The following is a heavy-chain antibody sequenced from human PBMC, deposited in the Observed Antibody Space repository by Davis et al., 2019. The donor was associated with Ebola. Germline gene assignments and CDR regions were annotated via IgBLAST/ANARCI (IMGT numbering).Heavy chain of an antibody. CDR3: ARDPVVPAVLYYYMDV. V-gene: IGHV4-34*01. J-gene: IGHJ6*03. CDR2: INHSGST. CDR1: GGSFSGYY. D-gene: IGHD2-2*01. Sequence: PSETLSLTCAVYGGSFSGYYWSWIRQPPGKGLEWIGEINHSGSTNYNPSLKSRVTISVDTSKNQFSLKLSSVTAADTAVYYCARDPVVPAVLYYYMDVWGKGTTVTVSS.